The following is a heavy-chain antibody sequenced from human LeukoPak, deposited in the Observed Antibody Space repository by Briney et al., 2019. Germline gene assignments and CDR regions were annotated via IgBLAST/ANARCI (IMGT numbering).Heavy chain of an antibody. J-gene: IGHJ6*04. Sequence: SETLSLTCTVSSGSTDSFYWSWIRQPPGGGLEWIGYIYYSGTTNYNPSLKSRVTISIDTSKNQFSLKLSSVIAADTAVYYCARLARLSLIRGVTGYHSLDVWGKGTKVTVSS. CDR2: IYYSGTT. CDR1: SGSTDSFY. V-gene: IGHV4-59*01. D-gene: IGHD3-10*01. CDR3: ARLARLSLIRGVTGYHSLDV.